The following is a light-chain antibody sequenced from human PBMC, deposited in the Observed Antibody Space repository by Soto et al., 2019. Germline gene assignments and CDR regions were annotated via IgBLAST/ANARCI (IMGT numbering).Light chain of an antibody. CDR2: DAS. J-gene: IGKJ1*01. CDR1: QSISSW. CDR3: QQYNSYSGT. V-gene: IGKV1-5*01. Sequence: DIQMTQSPSTLSASVGDRVTITCRASQSISSWLAWYQQKPGKAPKLLIYDASSLESGVQSRFSGSGSGTDFTLTISSLQPDDFSTYYYQQYNSYSGTFGQGTKVEIK.